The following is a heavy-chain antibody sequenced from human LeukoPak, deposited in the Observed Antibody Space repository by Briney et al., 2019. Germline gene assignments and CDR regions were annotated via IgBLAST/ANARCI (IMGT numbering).Heavy chain of an antibody. Sequence: SETLSLTCAVYGGSFSGYYWSWIRQPAGKGLEWIGRIYTSGSTNYNPSLKSRVTISVDTSRNQFSLKLSSVTAADTAVYYCARESADYGDYSLDYYYYMDVWGKGTTVTISS. J-gene: IGHJ6*03. CDR1: GGSFSGYY. CDR2: IYTSGST. V-gene: IGHV4-4*07. CDR3: ARESADYGDYSLDYYYYMDV. D-gene: IGHD4-17*01.